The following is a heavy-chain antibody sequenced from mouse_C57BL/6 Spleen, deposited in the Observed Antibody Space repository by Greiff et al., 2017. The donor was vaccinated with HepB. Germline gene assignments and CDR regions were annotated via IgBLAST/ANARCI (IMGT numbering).Heavy chain of an antibody. V-gene: IGHV1-15*01. CDR3: TRGGRFITTVADFDY. J-gene: IGHJ2*01. CDR2: IDPETGGT. Sequence: QVQLQQSGAELVRPGASVTLSCKASGYTFTDYEMHWVKQTPVHGLEWIGAIDPETGGTAYNQKFKGKAILTADKSSSTAYMELRSLTSEDSAVYYCTRGGRFITTVADFDYWGQGTTLTVSS. D-gene: IGHD1-1*01. CDR1: GYTFTDYE.